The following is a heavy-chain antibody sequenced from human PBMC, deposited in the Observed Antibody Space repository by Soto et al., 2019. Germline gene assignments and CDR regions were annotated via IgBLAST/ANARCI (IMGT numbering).Heavy chain of an antibody. Sequence: ASVKVSCKASGYSFTSYGISWVRQAPGQGLEWIGWISAHNGNTNYAQKLQGRVTMTTDTSTSTAYMELRSLRSDDTAVYYCARDTVVVVTATPVYGMDVWGQGTTVTV. V-gene: IGHV1-18*01. D-gene: IGHD2-15*01. CDR2: ISAHNGNT. J-gene: IGHJ6*02. CDR1: GYSFTSYG. CDR3: ARDTVVVVTATPVYGMDV.